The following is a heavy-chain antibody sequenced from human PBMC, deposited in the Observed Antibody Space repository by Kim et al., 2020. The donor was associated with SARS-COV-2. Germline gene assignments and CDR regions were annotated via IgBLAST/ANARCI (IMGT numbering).Heavy chain of an antibody. Sequence: ETLSLTCTVSGGSISSYYWSWIRQPPGKGLEWIGYIYYSGSTNYNPSLKSRVTISVDTSKNQFSLKLSSVTAADTAVYYCARVHSSGWSSFLDAFDIWGQGTMVTVSS. D-gene: IGHD6-19*01. CDR1: GGSISSYY. V-gene: IGHV4-59*01. CDR3: ARVHSSGWSSFLDAFDI. CDR2: IYYSGST. J-gene: IGHJ3*02.